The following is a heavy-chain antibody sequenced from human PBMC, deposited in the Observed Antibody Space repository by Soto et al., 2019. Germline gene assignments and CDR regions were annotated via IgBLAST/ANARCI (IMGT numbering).Heavy chain of an antibody. CDR2: IYYSEST. Sequence: SETLSLTCTVSGDSIRSYYWSWIRQPPGKGLEWIGYIYYSESTNYNPSLKSRVIISVDTSNNQFSLRLSSVTAADTAVYYCARAYYDTSVYSLAPGGQETRVTVSS. CDR1: GDSIRSYY. J-gene: IGHJ5*02. CDR3: ARAYYDTSVYSLAP. V-gene: IGHV4-59*01. D-gene: IGHD3-22*01.